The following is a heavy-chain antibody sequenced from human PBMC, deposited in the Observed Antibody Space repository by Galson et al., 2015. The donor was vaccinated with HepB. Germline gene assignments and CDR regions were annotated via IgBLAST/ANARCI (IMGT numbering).Heavy chain of an antibody. V-gene: IGHV1-18*04. D-gene: IGHD4-17*01. Sequence: SVKVSCKASGYTFTSFGINWVRQAPGQGLEWMGWISGYNGNTNSAQKFLGRVTMTSDISTSTAYMELRTLTSDDTAVYYCARGGLGYGISPKFDLWGLGTLVTVSS. CDR3: ARGGLGYGISPKFDL. CDR1: GYTFTSFG. J-gene: IGHJ5*02. CDR2: ISGYNGNT.